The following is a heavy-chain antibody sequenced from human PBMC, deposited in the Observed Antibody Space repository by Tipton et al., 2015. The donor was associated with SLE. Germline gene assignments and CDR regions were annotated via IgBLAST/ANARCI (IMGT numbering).Heavy chain of an antibody. Sequence: LRLSCTVSGGSISSSSYYWGWIRQPPGKGLEWIGEINHSGSTSYNPSLKSRLTILVDTSKNQFSLKVSSVTAADTAVYYCARRGAHGAFDVWGRGTMVTVSS. J-gene: IGHJ3*01. CDR2: INHSGST. V-gene: IGHV4-39*07. CDR3: ARRGAHGAFDV. D-gene: IGHD3-10*01. CDR1: GGSISSSSYY.